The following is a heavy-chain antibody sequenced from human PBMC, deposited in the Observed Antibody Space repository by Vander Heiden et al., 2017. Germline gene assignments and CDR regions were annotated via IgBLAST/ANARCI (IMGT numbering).Heavy chain of an antibody. CDR2: IRSKAYGGTT. Sequence: EVQLVESGAGLVQPGRSLRVSCTASGFTFGDYAMSWFRQAPGKGLEWVAFIRSKAYGGTTEYAASVKGRFTISRDDSKSIGYLQMNSLKTEDTAVYFCGRIGINWYYYFDNWGQGTLVTVSS. CDR1: GFTFGDYA. CDR3: GRIGINWYYYFDN. D-gene: IGHD6-13*01. J-gene: IGHJ4*02. V-gene: IGHV3-49*03.